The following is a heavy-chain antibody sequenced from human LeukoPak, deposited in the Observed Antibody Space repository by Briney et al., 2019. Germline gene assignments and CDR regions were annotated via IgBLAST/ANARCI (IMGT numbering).Heavy chain of an antibody. CDR1: GGSISSSSYY. V-gene: IGHV4-39*07. Sequence: PSETLSLTCTVSGGSISSSSYYWVWIRQPPGKGLEWIGSIYYSGSTYYNPSLKSRVTISVDTSKDQFSLKLSSVTAADTAVYYCARGPSSGWRFFDYWGQGTLVTVSS. D-gene: IGHD6-19*01. CDR3: ARGPSSGWRFFDY. CDR2: IYYSGST. J-gene: IGHJ4*02.